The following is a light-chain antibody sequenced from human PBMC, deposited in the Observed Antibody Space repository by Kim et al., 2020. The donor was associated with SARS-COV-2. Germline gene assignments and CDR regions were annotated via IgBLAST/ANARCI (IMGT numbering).Light chain of an antibody. CDR1: SSNIGRNT. CDR3: ATWDDSLDVWM. Sequence: GQRVTISCSGSSSNIGRNTVNWYQQSPGTAPQLLIDTDDRRPSGVSDRVSCSKSGTSASLAISALRSEDEADYYCATWDDSLDVWMFGGGTQLTVL. J-gene: IGLJ3*02. V-gene: IGLV1-44*01. CDR2: TDD.